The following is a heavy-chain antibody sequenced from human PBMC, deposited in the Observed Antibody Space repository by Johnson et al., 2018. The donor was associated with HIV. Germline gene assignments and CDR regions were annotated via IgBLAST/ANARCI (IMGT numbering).Heavy chain of an antibody. V-gene: IGHV3-30*04. Sequence: QVQLVESGGGVVQPGRSLRLSCAASGFAFSSYAMHWVRQAPGKGLEWVAVISYAGTSKYQADSVKGRFTISRDNSKNTLYLQMNSLRAEDTAVYYCARDGPYYDSSGYYYGTVFYAFDIWGQGTMVTVSS. CDR2: ISYAGTSK. CDR1: GFAFSSYA. J-gene: IGHJ3*02. CDR3: ARDGPYYDSSGYYYGTVFYAFDI. D-gene: IGHD3-22*01.